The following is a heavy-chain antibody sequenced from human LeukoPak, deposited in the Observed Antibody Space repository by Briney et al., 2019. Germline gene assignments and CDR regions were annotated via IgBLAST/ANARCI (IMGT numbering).Heavy chain of an antibody. CDR1: GYTFTGYY. V-gene: IGHV1-2*06. CDR2: INAGSGDT. CDR3: ARDLSSTPNWELDH. Sequence: ASVKVSCKASGYTFTGYYMHWVRQAPGQGLEWMGRINAGSGDTGFAQKFQGRVTMTRDTFVSTAYMEVSGLTSDDTAMYYCARDLSSTPNWELDHWGQGTLVTVSS. J-gene: IGHJ4*02. D-gene: IGHD1-1*01.